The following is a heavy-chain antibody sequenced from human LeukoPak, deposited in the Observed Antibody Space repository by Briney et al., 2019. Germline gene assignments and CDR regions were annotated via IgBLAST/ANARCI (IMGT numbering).Heavy chain of an antibody. V-gene: IGHV3-74*01. J-gene: IGHJ4*02. CDR1: GFTFSSYW. CDR2: INNDGSST. D-gene: IGHD2-2*01. CDR3: ARVLGGYCSGTTCTLDC. Sequence: GGSLRLSCAASGFTFSSYWMHWVRQAPGKGLVWVSRINNDGSSTNYVDSVKGRFTISRDNAKNTLYLQMNSLRAEDTAVYYCARVLGGYCSGTTCTLDCWGQGTLVTVSS.